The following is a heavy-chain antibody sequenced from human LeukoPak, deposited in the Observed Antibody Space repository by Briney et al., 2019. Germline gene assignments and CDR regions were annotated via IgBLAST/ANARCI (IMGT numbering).Heavy chain of an antibody. CDR3: ARGEGYCGGDCYSDFDY. Sequence: ASVKVSCKASGYTFTGYYMHWVRQAPGQGLEWMGWINPNSGGTNYAQKFQGRVTMTRDTSISTAYMELSRLRSDDTAVYYCARGEGYCGGDCYSDFDYWGQGTLVTVSS. V-gene: IGHV1-2*02. CDR2: INPNSGGT. CDR1: GYTFTGYY. D-gene: IGHD2-21*02. J-gene: IGHJ4*02.